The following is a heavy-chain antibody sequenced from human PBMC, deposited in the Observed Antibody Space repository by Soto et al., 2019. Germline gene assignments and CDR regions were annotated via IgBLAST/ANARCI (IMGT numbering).Heavy chain of an antibody. V-gene: IGHV5-51*01. CDR2: IYPGDSDT. CDR1: GGTFSSYA. J-gene: IGHJ6*02. Sequence: GASVKVSFQASGGTFSSYAISWVRQAPVQGLEWMGIIYPGDSDTRYSPSFQGQVTISADKSISTAYLQWSSLKASDTAMYYCARHDDRGFGEPYYYYYGMDVWGQGTTVTVSS. D-gene: IGHD3-10*01. CDR3: ARHDDRGFGEPYYYYYGMDV.